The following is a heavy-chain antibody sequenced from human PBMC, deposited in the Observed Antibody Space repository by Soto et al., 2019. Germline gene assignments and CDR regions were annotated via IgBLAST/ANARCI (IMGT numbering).Heavy chain of an antibody. D-gene: IGHD2-2*01. CDR1: GGSIFSSY. V-gene: IGHV4-59*01. CDR3: ARVPAASSWFDT. CDR2: VYYSGST. J-gene: IGHJ5*02. Sequence: XETLSLPWTVSGGSIFSSYWTWIRQPPGKGLEWVGNVYYSGSTNYNPSLKSRITISVDTSKNQFSLNLSSVTAADTAVYYCARVPAASSWFDTWGQGTLVTVSS.